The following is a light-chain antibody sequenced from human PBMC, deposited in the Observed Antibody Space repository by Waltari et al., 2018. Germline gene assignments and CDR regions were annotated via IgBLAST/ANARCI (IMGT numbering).Light chain of an antibody. CDR3: QSGDSSATYVI. V-gene: IGLV3-25*03. J-gene: IGLJ2*01. Sequence: SYDLTQPPSVSVSPGQTARITCSGDALPKQYGYWYLHKSGQAPVLMIFKDKERPSGVPERCSGSSAGTTVTLTISGVQAEDEADYYCQSGDSSATYVIFGGGTKLTVL. CDR2: KDK. CDR1: ALPKQY.